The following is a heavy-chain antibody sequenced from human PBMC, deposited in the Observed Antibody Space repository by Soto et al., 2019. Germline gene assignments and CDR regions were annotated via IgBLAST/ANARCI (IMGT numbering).Heavy chain of an antibody. V-gene: IGHV4-34*01. CDR3: ARGGRGRSSWSLHYYYGMDV. J-gene: IGHJ6*02. Sequence: PSETLSLTCDVYGGSFSGYYWSWIRQPPGKGLEWIGEINHSGSTNYNPSLKSRVTISVDTSKNQFSLKLSSVTAADTAVYYCARGGRGRSSWSLHYYYGMDVWGQGTTVTVSS. CDR2: INHSGST. CDR1: GGSFSGYY. D-gene: IGHD6-13*01.